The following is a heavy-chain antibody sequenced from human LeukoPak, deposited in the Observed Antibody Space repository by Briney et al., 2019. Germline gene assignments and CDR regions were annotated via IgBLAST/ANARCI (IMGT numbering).Heavy chain of an antibody. Sequence: PSETLSLTCTVSGCSISSYYWSWIRQPPGKGLEWIGYINYSGSTNYNPSLKSRVTISVDTSKNQFSLKLSSVTAADTAVYYCASYSGSLPGAFDIWGQGTMVTVSS. D-gene: IGHD1-26*01. CDR1: GCSISSYY. CDR2: INYSGST. V-gene: IGHV4-59*08. CDR3: ASYSGSLPGAFDI. J-gene: IGHJ3*02.